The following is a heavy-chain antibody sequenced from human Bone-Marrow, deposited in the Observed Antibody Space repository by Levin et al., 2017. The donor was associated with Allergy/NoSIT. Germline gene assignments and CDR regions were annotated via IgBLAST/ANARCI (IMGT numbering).Heavy chain of an antibody. CDR3: ARSRSGSYYSRQYYFDY. CDR2: INHSGST. J-gene: IGHJ4*02. Sequence: PSETLSLTCAVYGGSFSGYYWSWIRQPPGKGLEWIGEINHSGSTNYNPSLKSRVTISVDTSKNQFSLKLSSVTAADTAVYYCARSRSGSYYSRQYYFDYWGQGTLVTVSS. CDR1: GGSFSGYY. D-gene: IGHD3-10*01. V-gene: IGHV4-34*01.